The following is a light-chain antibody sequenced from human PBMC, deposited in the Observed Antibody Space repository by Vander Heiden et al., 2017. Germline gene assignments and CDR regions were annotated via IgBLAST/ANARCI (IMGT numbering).Light chain of an antibody. Sequence: EIVLTQSPATLSLSPGERATLSCRASQSVSSYLGWYQQKPGQSPRLLIYDASSRTTGIPARFSGSGAGTDFTLTSSSLEPEDFAVYYCQQRSNWPTFGGGTKVEIK. V-gene: IGKV3-11*01. J-gene: IGKJ4*01. CDR3: QQRSNWPT. CDR1: QSVSSY. CDR2: DAS.